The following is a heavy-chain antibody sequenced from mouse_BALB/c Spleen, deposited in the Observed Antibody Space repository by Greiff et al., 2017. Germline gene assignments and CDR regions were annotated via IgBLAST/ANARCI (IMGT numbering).Heavy chain of an antibody. Sequence: VQLQQSGAELARPGASVKMSCKASGYTFTSYTMHWVKQRPGQGLEWIGYINPSSGYTNYNQKFKDKATLTADKSSSTAYMQLSSLTSEDSAVYYCARFGYYEGYAMDYWGQGTSVTVSS. CDR3: ARFGYYEGYAMDY. J-gene: IGHJ4*01. V-gene: IGHV1-4*01. D-gene: IGHD2-3*01. CDR1: GYTFTSYT. CDR2: INPSSGYT.